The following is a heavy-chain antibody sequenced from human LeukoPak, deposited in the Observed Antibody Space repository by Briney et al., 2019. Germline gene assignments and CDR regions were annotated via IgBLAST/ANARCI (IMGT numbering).Heavy chain of an antibody. CDR1: GGSISGYY. Sequence: MASETLSLTCTVSGGSISGYYWSWIRQPPGKGLEWIGEINHSGSTNYNPSLKSRVTISVDTSKNQFSLKLSSVTAADTAVYYCARGGIVVVPAAIVRRNWFDPWGQGTLVTVSS. CDR2: INHSGST. J-gene: IGHJ5*02. CDR3: ARGGIVVVPAAIVRRNWFDP. V-gene: IGHV4-34*01. D-gene: IGHD2-2*01.